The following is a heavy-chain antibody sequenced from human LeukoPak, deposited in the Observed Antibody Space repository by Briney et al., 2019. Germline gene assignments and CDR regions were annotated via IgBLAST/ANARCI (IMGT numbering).Heavy chain of an antibody. V-gene: IGHV3-21*01. Sequence: GGSLRLSCAASGFTFSSYSMNWVRQAPGKGLEWVSSISSSSSYIYYADSVKGRFTISRGNTKNSLYLQMNSLRAEDTAVYYCARDVYYDSSAQEWFDPWGQGTLVTVSS. J-gene: IGHJ5*02. CDR1: GFTFSSYS. CDR3: ARDVYYDSSAQEWFDP. CDR2: ISSSSSYI. D-gene: IGHD3-22*01.